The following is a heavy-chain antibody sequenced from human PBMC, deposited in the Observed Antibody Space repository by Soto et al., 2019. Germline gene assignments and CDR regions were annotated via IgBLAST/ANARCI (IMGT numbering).Heavy chain of an antibody. V-gene: IGHV3-30-3*01. J-gene: IGHJ4*02. CDR2: ISYDGSNK. Sequence: PGGSLRLSCAASGFTFSSYAMHWARQAPGKGLEWVAVISYDGSNKYYADSVKGRFTISRDNSKNTLYLQMNSLRAEDTAVYYCARGDYYDSSGYYGLDYWGQGTLVTVSS. CDR3: ARGDYYDSSGYYGLDY. D-gene: IGHD3-22*01. CDR1: GFTFSSYA.